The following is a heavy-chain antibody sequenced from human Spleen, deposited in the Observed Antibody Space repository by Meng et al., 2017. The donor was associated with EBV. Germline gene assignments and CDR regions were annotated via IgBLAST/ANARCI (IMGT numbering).Heavy chain of an antibody. D-gene: IGHD6-13*01. CDR2: INPDTGET. Sequence: QMKLVQPGAEVKKPGASVKVSCEASGYGSTDYYIHWVRQAPGQGLEWMGRINPDTGETDYAQNFQGRVTMTRDTSISTTYMELSSLRSEDTAVYYCARGNSNTWYGEAEYFHHWGQGTLVTVFS. CDR3: ARGNSNTWYGEAEYFHH. J-gene: IGHJ1*01. V-gene: IGHV1-2*06. CDR1: GYGSTDYY.